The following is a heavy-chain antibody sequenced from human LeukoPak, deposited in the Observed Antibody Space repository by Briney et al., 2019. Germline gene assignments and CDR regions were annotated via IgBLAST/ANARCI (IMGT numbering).Heavy chain of an antibody. Sequence: PSETLSLTCAVYGGSFSSNSWSWIRQAPGKGLEWIGEINHSGSTNYNPSLKSRVTISVDTSKNQFSLKLSSVTAADTAVYYCASFYGDYVSPPFDYWGQGTLVTVSS. V-gene: IGHV4-34*01. CDR3: ASFYGDYVSPPFDY. D-gene: IGHD4-17*01. CDR2: INHSGST. J-gene: IGHJ4*02. CDR1: GGSFSSNS.